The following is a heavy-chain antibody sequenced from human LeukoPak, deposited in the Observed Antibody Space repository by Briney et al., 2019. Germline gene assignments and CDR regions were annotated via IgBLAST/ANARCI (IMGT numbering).Heavy chain of an antibody. V-gene: IGHV3-53*01. J-gene: IGHJ4*02. CDR3: AREGYDYVWGSYSL. CDR2: IYSGGST. Sequence: PGGSLRLSCAASGFTVSSNYMSWVRQAPGRGLEWVSVIYSGGSTYYADSVKGRFTISRDNSENTLYLQMNSLRAEDTAVYYCAREGYDYVWGSYSLWGQGTLVTVSS. CDR1: GFTVSSNY. D-gene: IGHD3-16*01.